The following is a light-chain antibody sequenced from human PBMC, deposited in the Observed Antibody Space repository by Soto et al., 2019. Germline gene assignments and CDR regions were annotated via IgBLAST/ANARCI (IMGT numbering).Light chain of an antibody. Sequence: SYELTQPPSVSVAPGQTASITCGGSNIGSKSVQWYRQKPGQAPLLVVNDDSDRPSGIPERFSGSNSGNTATLTISRVEAGDEADYYCQVCDNTNDHPVYVFGTGTKLTVL. J-gene: IGLJ1*01. CDR1: NIGSKS. CDR3: QVCDNTNDHPVYV. V-gene: IGLV3-21*02. CDR2: DDS.